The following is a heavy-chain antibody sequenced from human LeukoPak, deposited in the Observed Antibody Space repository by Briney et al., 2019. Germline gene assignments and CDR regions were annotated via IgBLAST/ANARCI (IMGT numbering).Heavy chain of an antibody. J-gene: IGHJ3*02. CDR2: TRNKGNSYTT. CDR3: ARSLGSLAGTGAFDI. Sequence: GGSLRLSCAASGFTSSDHYMDWVRQAPGKGLEWVGRTRNKGNSYTTEYAASVKGRFTLSRDDSKNSLYPQMNSLKTEDTAVYYCARSLGSLAGTGAFDIWGQGTMVTVSS. D-gene: IGHD1-1*01. CDR1: GFTSSDHY. V-gene: IGHV3-72*01.